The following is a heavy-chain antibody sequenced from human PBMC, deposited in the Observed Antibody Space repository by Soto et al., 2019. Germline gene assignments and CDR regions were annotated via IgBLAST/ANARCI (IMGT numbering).Heavy chain of an antibody. CDR2: ISPYNGNT. V-gene: IGHV1-18*01. J-gene: IGHJ6*04. CDR1: GYTFTSYG. D-gene: IGHD2-21*01. CDR3: ARRIGRYFGVDYYDGMDV. Sequence: QVQLVQSGAEVKKPGASVKVSCKASGYTFTSYGISWVRQAPGQGLEWMGWISPYNGNTNYAQKLQGRVTMTTDTSPSTRYMELRSLRSDDTAVYYCARRIGRYFGVDYYDGMDVWGKGTTVTVSS.